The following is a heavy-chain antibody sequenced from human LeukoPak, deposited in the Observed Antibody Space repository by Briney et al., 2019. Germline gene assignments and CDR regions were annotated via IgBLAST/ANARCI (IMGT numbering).Heavy chain of an antibody. CDR2: ISYDGSNR. J-gene: IGHJ3*02. V-gene: IGHV3-30-3*01. CDR3: ARASRPQAFDI. CDR1: GFTFSSYA. Sequence: AGRSLRLSCAASGFTFSSYATHWVRQAPGKGLEWVAVISYDGSNRYYADSVKGRFTISRDNAKNTLYLQMNSLRAEDTAVYYCARASRPQAFDIWGQGTMVTVSS.